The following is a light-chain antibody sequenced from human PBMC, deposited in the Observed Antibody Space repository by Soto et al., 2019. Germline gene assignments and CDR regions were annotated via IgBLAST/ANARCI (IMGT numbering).Light chain of an antibody. CDR2: DAS. J-gene: IGKJ2*01. CDR1: QSISSW. V-gene: IGKV1-5*01. Sequence: DIQMNQSPSTLSASVGDRVTITCRASQSISSWLAWYQQKPGKAPKLLIYDASSLESGVPSRFSGSGSGTEFTLTISSLQPDDFATYYCQQYNSYSPPTFGQGTKLEIK. CDR3: QQYNSYSPPT.